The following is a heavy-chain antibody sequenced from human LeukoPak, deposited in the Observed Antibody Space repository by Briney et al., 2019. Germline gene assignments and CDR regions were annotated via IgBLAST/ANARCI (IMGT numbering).Heavy chain of an antibody. Sequence: GESLKISCKGSGFSFTTYWIGWGRQMPGKGLEWMVIIYPGDSDTRYRPHFQGQVTISADTSINTAYLQWSSLRVSDTAMYYCAGVRGIIGSYGMDVWGQGTTVTVSS. CDR1: GFSFTTYW. V-gene: IGHV5-51*01. D-gene: IGHD3-10*01. J-gene: IGHJ6*02. CDR3: AGVRGIIGSYGMDV. CDR2: IYPGDSDT.